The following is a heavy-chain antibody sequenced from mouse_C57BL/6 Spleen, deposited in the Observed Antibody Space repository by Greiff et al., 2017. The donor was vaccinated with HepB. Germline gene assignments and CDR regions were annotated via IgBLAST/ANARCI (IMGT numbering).Heavy chain of an antibody. CDR2: FYPGSGSI. V-gene: IGHV1-62-2*01. J-gene: IGHJ2*01. D-gene: IGHD1-1*01. Sequence: QVQLQQSGAELVKPGASVKLSCKASGYTFTEYTIHWVKQRSGQGLEWIGWFYPGSGSIKYNEKFKDKATLTADKSSSTVYMELSRLTSEDSAVYFCARHEDRYYYGSSSSFFDYWGQGTTLTVSS. CDR1: GYTFTEYT. CDR3: ARHEDRYYYGSSSSFFDY.